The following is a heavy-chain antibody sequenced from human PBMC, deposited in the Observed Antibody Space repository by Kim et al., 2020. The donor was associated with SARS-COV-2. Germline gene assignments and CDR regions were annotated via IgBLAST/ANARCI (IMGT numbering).Heavy chain of an antibody. Sequence: SPKSRITISVDTSKNQFSLKLSSVTAADTAVYYCARADCTNGVCYRGFDYWGQGTLVTVSS. J-gene: IGHJ4*02. CDR3: ARADCTNGVCYRGFDY. D-gene: IGHD2-8*01. V-gene: IGHV4-59*01.